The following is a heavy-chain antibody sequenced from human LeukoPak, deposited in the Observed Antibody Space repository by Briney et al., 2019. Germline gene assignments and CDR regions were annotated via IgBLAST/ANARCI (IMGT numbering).Heavy chain of an antibody. CDR1: GFTFNSYG. CDR3: AKEKLPSGYSFLTDY. D-gene: IGHD5-18*01. CDR2: ISYDGPNK. Sequence: GGSLRLSCAASGFTFNSYGMHWVRQAPGKGLEWVAVISYDGPNKYYADSVKGRFTISRDDSKSTLYLQMNSLRPENTAVYYCAKEKLPSGYSFLTDYWGQGTLVTVSS. J-gene: IGHJ4*02. V-gene: IGHV3-30*18.